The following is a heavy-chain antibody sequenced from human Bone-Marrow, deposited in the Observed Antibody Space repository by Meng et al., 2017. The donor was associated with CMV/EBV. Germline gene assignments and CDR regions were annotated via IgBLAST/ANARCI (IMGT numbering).Heavy chain of an antibody. J-gene: IGHJ5*02. CDR1: GGSFSGYY. Sequence: SETLSLTCAVYGGSFSGYYWSWIRQPPGKGLEWIGEINHSGSTNYNPSLKSRVTISVDTSKNQFSLKLSSVTAADTAVYYCAGIGDTIFGVVINDNWFDPWVQGPLVTVSS. CDR3: AGIGDTIFGVVINDNWFDP. CDR2: INHSGST. V-gene: IGHV4-34*01. D-gene: IGHD3-3*01.